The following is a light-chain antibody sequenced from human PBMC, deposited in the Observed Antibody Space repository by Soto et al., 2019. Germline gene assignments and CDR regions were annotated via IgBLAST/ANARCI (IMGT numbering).Light chain of an antibody. J-gene: IGKJ2*03. CDR2: AVS. Sequence: EIVLTQSPGTLSLSPGERATLSCRASQSVDSRYLAWYQQKPGQAPRLLIYAVSSRATGIPDRFSGSGSGTDFTLTISRLEPEDFEEYYCQQYGNSPRYSFGQGTKLELK. CDR1: QSVDSRY. CDR3: QQYGNSPRYS. V-gene: IGKV3-20*01.